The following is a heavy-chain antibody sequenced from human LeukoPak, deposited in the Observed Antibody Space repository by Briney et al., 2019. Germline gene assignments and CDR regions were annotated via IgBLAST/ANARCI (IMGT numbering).Heavy chain of an antibody. J-gene: IGHJ6*02. CDR2: ISYDGSNK. CDR1: GFTFSSYA. CDR3: AKRTAVAINSYFYYSMDV. D-gene: IGHD6-19*01. V-gene: IGHV3-30-3*02. Sequence: PGRSLRLSCAASGFTFSSYAMHWVRQAPGKGLEWVAVISYDGSNKYYADSVKGRFTISRDNSKNTLYLQMNSLRAEDTAVYYCAKRTAVAINSYFYYSMDVWGQGTTVTVSS.